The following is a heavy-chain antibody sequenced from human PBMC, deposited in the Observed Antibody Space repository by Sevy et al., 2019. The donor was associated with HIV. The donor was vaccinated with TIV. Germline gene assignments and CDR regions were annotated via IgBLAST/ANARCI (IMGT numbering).Heavy chain of an antibody. CDR3: ARDGYTNAEYFQH. J-gene: IGHJ1*01. CDR2: IITIFGTA. V-gene: IGHV1-69*13. Sequence: APVKVSCKASGGTFSSYAISWVRQAPGQGLEWMGGIITIFGTANYAQKFQGRVTITADESTSTAYMELSSLRSEDTAVYYCARDGYTNAEYFQHWGQGTLVTVSS. CDR1: GGTFSSYA. D-gene: IGHD5-12*01.